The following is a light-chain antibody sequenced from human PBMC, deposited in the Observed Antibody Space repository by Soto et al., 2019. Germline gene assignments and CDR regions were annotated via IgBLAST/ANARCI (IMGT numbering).Light chain of an antibody. Sequence: DIQMTQSPSSLSASVGDSVTIACRASQGISIYLAWYQQKPGKVPQLLIYDASTLQSGVPSRFSGSGSGTDFTLTISGLQPEDVATYYCQKYNGAPLTFGGGTKVEIK. J-gene: IGKJ4*01. CDR2: DAS. V-gene: IGKV1-27*01. CDR1: QGISIY. CDR3: QKYNGAPLT.